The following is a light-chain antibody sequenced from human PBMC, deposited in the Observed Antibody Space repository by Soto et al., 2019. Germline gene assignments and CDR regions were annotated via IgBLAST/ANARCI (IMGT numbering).Light chain of an antibody. CDR3: QQSYSTPLT. V-gene: IGKV1-39*01. J-gene: IGKJ4*01. CDR1: QSISSY. Sequence: DIQMTQSPSSLSASVGDRVTITCRASQSISSYLNWYQQKPGQAPKLLIYAASSLQSGVPSRFSGSGSGTDFTLTISSLQPEDFATYYCQQSYSTPLTFGGGIKVEIK. CDR2: AAS.